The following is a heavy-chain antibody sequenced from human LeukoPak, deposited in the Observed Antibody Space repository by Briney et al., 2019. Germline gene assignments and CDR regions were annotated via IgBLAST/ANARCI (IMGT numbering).Heavy chain of an antibody. D-gene: IGHD2-21*02. CDR3: TSHIVVVTATFDY. Sequence: GGSLRPSCTASGFTFGDYAMSWVRQAPGKGLEWVGFIRSKAYGGTTEYAASVKGRFTISRDDSKSIAYLQMNSLKTEDTAVYYCTSHIVVVTATFDYWGQGTLVTVSS. V-gene: IGHV3-49*04. CDR2: IRSKAYGGTT. J-gene: IGHJ4*02. CDR1: GFTFGDYA.